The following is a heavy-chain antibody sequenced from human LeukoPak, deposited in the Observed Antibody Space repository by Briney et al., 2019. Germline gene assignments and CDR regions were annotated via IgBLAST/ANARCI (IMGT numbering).Heavy chain of an antibody. V-gene: IGHV3-53*01. CDR3: ARDSRYYDSSGYYSEYYFDY. Sequence: EGSLRLSCAASGFTVSSNYMSWVRQAPGKGLEWVSVIYSGGSTYYADSVKGRFTISRDNSKNTLYLQMNSLRAEDTAVYYCARDSRYYDSSGYYSEYYFDYWGQGTLVTVSS. D-gene: IGHD3-22*01. CDR2: IYSGGST. CDR1: GFTVSSNY. J-gene: IGHJ4*02.